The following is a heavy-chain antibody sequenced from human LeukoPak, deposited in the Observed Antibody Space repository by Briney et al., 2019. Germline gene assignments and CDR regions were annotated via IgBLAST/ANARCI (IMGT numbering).Heavy chain of an antibody. CDR2: IWYDGSNK. Sequence: GGSLRLSCAASGFTFSSYGMHWVRQAPGKGLEWVAVIWYDGSNKYYADSVKGRFTISRDNSKNTLYLQMNSLRAEDTAVYYCAKDLGIAAAAPDYWGQGTLLTVSS. V-gene: IGHV3-33*06. J-gene: IGHJ4*02. CDR1: GFTFSSYG. CDR3: AKDLGIAAAAPDY. D-gene: IGHD6-13*01.